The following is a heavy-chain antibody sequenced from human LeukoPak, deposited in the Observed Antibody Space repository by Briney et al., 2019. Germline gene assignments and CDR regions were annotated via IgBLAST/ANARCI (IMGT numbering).Heavy chain of an antibody. V-gene: IGHV3-30*18. CDR3: AKEPAHTSSSEFDY. Sequence: GGSLRLSCAASGFTFSIYGMHWVRQAPGKGLEWVAVISYDGTKKYYADSVKGRFTISRDNSKNTLYLQMNSLRADDTAFYYCAKEPAHTSSSEFDYWGQGTLVTVSS. CDR2: ISYDGTKK. D-gene: IGHD6-6*01. J-gene: IGHJ4*02. CDR1: GFTFSIYG.